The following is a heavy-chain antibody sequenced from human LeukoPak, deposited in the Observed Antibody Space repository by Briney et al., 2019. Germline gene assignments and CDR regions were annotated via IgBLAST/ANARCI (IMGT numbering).Heavy chain of an antibody. D-gene: IGHD6-19*01. CDR3: ARLGVAVRKVSDYFDY. Sequence: SETLSLTCTFSGASISSYYWSWIRQPPGKGLEWIGYIFYSGITNSNPSLKSRVTISIDTSKNQFSLNLSSVTAADTAVYYCARLGVAVRKVSDYFDYWGQGTLVTVSS. CDR2: IFYSGIT. CDR1: GASISSYY. J-gene: IGHJ4*02. V-gene: IGHV4-59*08.